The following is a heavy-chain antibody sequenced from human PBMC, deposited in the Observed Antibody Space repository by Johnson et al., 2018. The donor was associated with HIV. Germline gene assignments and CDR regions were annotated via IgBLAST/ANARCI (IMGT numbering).Heavy chain of an antibody. CDR2: IRYDGSNK. Sequence: QVQLVESGGGLVQPGGSLRLSCAASGFTFSSYAMHWVRQAPGKGLEWVAFIRYDGSNKYYVESVKGRFTISRDNSKNTLYLQMSSLRVEDTAVYYCATRDPTYRPGAFDIWGQGTTVTVSS. V-gene: IGHV3-30*02. J-gene: IGHJ3*02. CDR3: ATRDPTYRPGAFDI. D-gene: IGHD1-14*01. CDR1: GFTFSSYA.